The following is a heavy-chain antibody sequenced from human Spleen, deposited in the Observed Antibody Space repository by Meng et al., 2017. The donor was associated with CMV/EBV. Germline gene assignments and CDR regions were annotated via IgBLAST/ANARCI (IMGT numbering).Heavy chain of an antibody. CDR2: ISYDGSNK. CDR1: GFTFSSYA. D-gene: IGHD3-22*01. V-gene: IGHV3-30*04. CDR3: ARAGYDSSEYYFDY. Sequence: ASGFTFSSYAMHWVRQAPGKGLEWVAVISYDGSNKYYADSVKGRFTISRDNSKNTLYLQMNSLRAEDTAVYYCARAGYDSSEYYFDYWGQGTLVTVSS. J-gene: IGHJ4*02.